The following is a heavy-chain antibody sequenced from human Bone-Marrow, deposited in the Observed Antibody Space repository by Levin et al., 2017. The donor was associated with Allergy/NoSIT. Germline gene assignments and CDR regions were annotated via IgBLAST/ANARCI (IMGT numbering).Heavy chain of an antibody. CDR3: ALDGNSDYFNH. J-gene: IGHJ4*02. V-gene: IGHV4-31*03. CDR2: IYYSGTA. Sequence: SQTLSLTCTVSGGSFSSGDYYWSWIRQYPGKGLEWIGYIYYSGTAYYNPSLRGRVTMSVDTSKNQFSLRLTSVTAADTAVYYCALDGNSDYFNHWGQGTLVTVSS. D-gene: IGHD4-11*01. CDR1: GGSFSSGDYY.